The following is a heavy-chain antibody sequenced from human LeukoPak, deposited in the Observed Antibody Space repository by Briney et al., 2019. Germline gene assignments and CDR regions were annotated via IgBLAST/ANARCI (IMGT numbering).Heavy chain of an antibody. CDR1: GFTFSSYA. CDR3: AKDPNGDYVGAFDS. D-gene: IGHD4-17*01. CDR2: ITGSGAGT. J-gene: IGHJ3*02. V-gene: IGHV3-23*01. Sequence: GGSLRLSCAASGFTFSSYAMIWVRQAPERGLQWVSAITGSGAGTYYEDSVKGRFTISRDNSKNTLYLQMNSLRAEDTAIYYCAKDPNGDYVGAFDSWGQGTMVTVSS.